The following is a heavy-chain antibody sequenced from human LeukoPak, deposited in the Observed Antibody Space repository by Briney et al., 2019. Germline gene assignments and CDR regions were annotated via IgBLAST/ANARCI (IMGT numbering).Heavy chain of an antibody. CDR2: INPSGGST. D-gene: IGHD1-14*01. V-gene: IGHV1-46*01. CDR1: GYTFTSNY. J-gene: IGHJ6*02. CDR3: ARDRARQNQDGMDV. Sequence: ASVKASCKASGYTFTSNYMHWVRQAPGQGLEWMGIINPSGGSTSNAQKFQGRVTMTRDTSTSTVYMELSSLRSEDTAVYYCARDRARQNQDGMDVWGQGTTVTVSS.